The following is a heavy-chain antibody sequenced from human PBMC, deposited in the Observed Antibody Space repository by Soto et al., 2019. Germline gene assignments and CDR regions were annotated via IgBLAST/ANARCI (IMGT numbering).Heavy chain of an antibody. CDR3: ARIHSSSSSDMDV. V-gene: IGHV6-1*01. CDR1: GGRVCSNRGA. CDR2: TYYRSKWYY. D-gene: IGHD6-6*01. Sequence: LTEASCGGRVCSNRGAWNCIKQSPSRGLEWLGRTYYRSKWYYGYAVSVKSRITIKPDTSKNQFSLQLNSVTPEDTAVYYCARIHSSSSSDMDVWGQGTTVTVSS. J-gene: IGHJ6*02.